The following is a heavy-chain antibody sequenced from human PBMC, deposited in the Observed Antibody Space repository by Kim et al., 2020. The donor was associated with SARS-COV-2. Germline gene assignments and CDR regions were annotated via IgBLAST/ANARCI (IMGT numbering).Heavy chain of an antibody. J-gene: IGHJ5*02. CDR1: GGSISIYDYY. V-gene: IGHV4-61*08. D-gene: IGHD6-19*01. Sequence: SQTLSLTCTVSGGSISIYDYYWSWIRQPPGRGLEWIGYIHYTGSTIYNPSLESRVTISVDTSKNQFSLRVTSVTAADTAVYYCARTSKSSGWFEPLSQGTLVTVSS. CDR3: ARTSKSSGWFEP. CDR2: IHYTGST.